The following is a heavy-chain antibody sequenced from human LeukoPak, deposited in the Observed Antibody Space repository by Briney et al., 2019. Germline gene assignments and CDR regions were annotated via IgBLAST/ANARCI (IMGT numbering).Heavy chain of an antibody. V-gene: IGHV3-23*01. CDR3: AKGTLFGVVTSFDF. Sequence: GGSLRLSCAASGFTLGSANAMTWVRQAPGKGLEWVSLISASGSATYYADSVRGRFAISRDISKNTLFLQMSSLRTEDTAVYYCAKGTLFGVVTSFDFWGQGTLVTVST. D-gene: IGHD3-3*01. J-gene: IGHJ4*02. CDR2: ISASGSAT. CDR1: GFTLGSANA.